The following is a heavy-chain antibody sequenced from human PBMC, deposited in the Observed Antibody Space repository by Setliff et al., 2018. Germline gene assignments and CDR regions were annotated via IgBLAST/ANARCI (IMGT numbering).Heavy chain of an antibody. D-gene: IGHD3-10*01. CDR1: GGGSINNYY. CDR3: ARQPSSGAYYNPRPYYFDY. J-gene: IGHJ4*02. CDR2: VHFGGDT. V-gene: IGHV4-59*08. Sequence: LSLTCSVSGGGSINNYYWSWVRQSPGKGLEWIGFVHFGGDTNYNPSLKSRVTMSADTSNNQFSLNLRSVTAADTAVYFCARQPSSGAYYNPRPYYFDYWGQGTLVTVSS.